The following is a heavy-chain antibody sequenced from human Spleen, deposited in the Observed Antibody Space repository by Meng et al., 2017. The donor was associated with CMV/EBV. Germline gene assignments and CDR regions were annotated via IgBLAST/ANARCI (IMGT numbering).Heavy chain of an antibody. CDR1: GFSFSSHD. Sequence: GGSLRLSCAASGFSFSSHDMHWVRQTPGKGLEWVSSIGSAGDRYYAGSVKGRFTISRENAKNSFSLQMNSLRVGDTAVYYCAKAIESGGNFDYNYYGMDVWGQGTAVTVSS. CDR2: IGSAGDR. V-gene: IGHV3-13*01. D-gene: IGHD2-15*01. CDR3: AKAIESGGNFDYNYYGMDV. J-gene: IGHJ6*02.